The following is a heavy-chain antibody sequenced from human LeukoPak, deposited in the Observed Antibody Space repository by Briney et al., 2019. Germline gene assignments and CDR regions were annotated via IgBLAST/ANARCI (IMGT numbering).Heavy chain of an antibody. CDR1: GDSVSSNSAA. CDR2: TYYRSKWYN. D-gene: IGHD3-22*01. CDR3: AREDYYDSSGSEILDY. V-gene: IGHV6-1*01. Sequence: SQTLSLTCAISGDSVSSNSAAWNWIRQSPSRGLEWLGRTYYRSKWYNDYAVSVKSRITINPDTSKNQFSLQLNSVTPEDTAVYYCAREDYYDSSGSEILDYWGQGTLVTVSS. J-gene: IGHJ4*02.